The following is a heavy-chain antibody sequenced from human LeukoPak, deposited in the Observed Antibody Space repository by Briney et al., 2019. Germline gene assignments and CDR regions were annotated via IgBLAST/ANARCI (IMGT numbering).Heavy chain of an antibody. D-gene: IGHD3-22*01. CDR3: ASSYYYDSSGYPPFDY. CDR2: IYYGGST. V-gene: IGHV4-59*08. J-gene: IGHJ4*02. Sequence: ASETLSLTCTVSGGSISSYYWSWIRQPPGKGLEWIGYIYYGGSTNYNPSLKSRVTISVDTSKNQFSLKLSSVTAADTAVYYCASSYYYDSSGYPPFDYWGQGTLVTVSS. CDR1: GGSISSYY.